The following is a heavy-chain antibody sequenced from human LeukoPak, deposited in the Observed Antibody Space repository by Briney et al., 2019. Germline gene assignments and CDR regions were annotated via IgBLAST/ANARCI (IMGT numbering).Heavy chain of an antibody. J-gene: IGHJ4*02. Sequence: ASVKVSCKASGDTFTGYYMHWVRQAPGHGLEWMGWINPNSAGTNYAQKFQGRVTMTRDTSISTAYMELSRLRSDDTAVYYCASGYTSGWTETPFDYWGQGTLVTVSS. CDR1: GDTFTGYY. D-gene: IGHD6-19*01. CDR3: ASGYTSGWTETPFDY. V-gene: IGHV1-2*02. CDR2: INPNSAGT.